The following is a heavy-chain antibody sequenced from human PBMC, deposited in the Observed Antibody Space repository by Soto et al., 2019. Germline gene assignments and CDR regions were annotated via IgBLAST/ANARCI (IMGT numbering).Heavy chain of an antibody. CDR1: GFSFSASA. D-gene: IGHD4-17*01. Sequence: LRLSFAASGFSFSASALRWVRQASWKVLEWVGRIGSIPDSDATAYAASVKGRFTISRDDSKNTAYLQMNRLRTEDTAVYYCTRLNSETTVTTSYDDYGMDVWGQGTTITVSS. CDR2: IGSIPDSDAT. J-gene: IGHJ6*02. CDR3: TRLNSETTVTTSYDDYGMDV. V-gene: IGHV3-73*01.